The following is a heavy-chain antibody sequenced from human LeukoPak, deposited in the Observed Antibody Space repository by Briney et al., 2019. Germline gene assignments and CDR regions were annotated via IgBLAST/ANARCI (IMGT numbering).Heavy chain of an antibody. CDR3: ARGPVDYYDSSGYSY. CDR2: IIPIFGTT. CDR1: GGTFSSYA. V-gene: IGHV1-69*05. Sequence: SVKVSCKASGGTFSSYAISWVRQAPGQGLEWMGGIIPIFGTTNYAQKFQGRVTITTDESTSTAYMELSSLRSEDTAVYYCARGPVDYYDSSGYSYWGQGTLVTVSS. D-gene: IGHD3-22*01. J-gene: IGHJ4*02.